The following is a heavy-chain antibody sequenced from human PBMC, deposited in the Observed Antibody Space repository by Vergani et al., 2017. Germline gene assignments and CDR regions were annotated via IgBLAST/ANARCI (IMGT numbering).Heavy chain of an antibody. D-gene: IGHD4-11*01. CDR3: ARVNTETNGHLYYYYYMDV. V-gene: IGHV4-34*01. Sequence: QVQLQQWGGGLLKPSETLSLTCVVNGGSFTSYHWTWIRQSPGEGLEWVGDIDHTGRPDYNPSLKSLLTMSVDKSRNQFSLTLNSVPATDTAIYFCARVNTETNGHLYYYYYMDVWGQGTAVTVS. CDR1: GGSFTSYH. CDR2: IDHTGRP. J-gene: IGHJ6*03.